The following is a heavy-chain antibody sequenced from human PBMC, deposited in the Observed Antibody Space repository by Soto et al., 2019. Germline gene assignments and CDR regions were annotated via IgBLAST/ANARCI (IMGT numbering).Heavy chain of an antibody. CDR3: ARSLGYYGSGSYYTAPHYYYGMDV. D-gene: IGHD3-10*01. V-gene: IGHV1-18*01. CDR1: GYTFTSYG. J-gene: IGHJ6*02. CDR2: ISAYNGNT. Sequence: VKVSCKASGYTFTSYGISWVRQAPGQGLEWMGWISAYNGNTNYAQKLQGRVTMTTDTSTSTAYMELRSLRSDDTDVYYCARSLGYYGSGSYYTAPHYYYGMDVWGQGTTVTVSS.